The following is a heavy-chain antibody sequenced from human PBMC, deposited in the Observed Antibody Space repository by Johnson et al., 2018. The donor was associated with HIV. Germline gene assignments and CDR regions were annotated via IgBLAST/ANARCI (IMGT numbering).Heavy chain of an antibody. CDR2: ISSSGSTI. Sequence: QVQLVEFGGGVVLPGWSLRLSCEASGFTFSDYDMSWIRQAPGKGLEWVSYISSSGSTIYYADSVEGRFTISRDNAKNSLYLQMNSLRAEDTAVYYCARNGLIPAAKGVAFDIWGQGTTVTVSS. V-gene: IGHV3-11*04. D-gene: IGHD2-2*01. CDR1: GFTFSDYD. CDR3: ARNGLIPAAKGVAFDI. J-gene: IGHJ3*02.